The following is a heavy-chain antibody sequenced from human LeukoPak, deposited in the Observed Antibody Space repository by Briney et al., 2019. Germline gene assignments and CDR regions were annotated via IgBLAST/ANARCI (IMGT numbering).Heavy chain of an antibody. J-gene: IGHJ2*01. Sequence: GGSLRLSCAASGFTFSSYAMHWVRQAPGKGLEWVAVISYDGSNKYYADSVKGRFTISRDNSKNTLYLQMNSLRAEDTAVYYCARDDVDFGYFDLWGRGTLVTVSS. D-gene: IGHD3-3*01. V-gene: IGHV3-30-3*01. CDR3: ARDDVDFGYFDL. CDR2: ISYDGSNK. CDR1: GFTFSSYA.